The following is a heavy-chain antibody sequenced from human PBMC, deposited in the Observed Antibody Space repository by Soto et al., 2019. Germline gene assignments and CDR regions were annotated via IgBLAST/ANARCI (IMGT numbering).Heavy chain of an antibody. D-gene: IGHD2-2*01. V-gene: IGHV5-10-1*01. CDR2: IDPGDSSA. CDR1: GYTFFSFW. J-gene: IGHJ4*02. Sequence: PGESLKISCHGSGYTFFSFWIVWVRQVPGKGLEWVGRIDPGDSSATYSPTFHGHVTISADRSTRRAYLQWRSLRASDTAIYFCARRYWSRADCYSDSWGQGSLVTVSS. CDR3: ARRYWSRADCYSDS.